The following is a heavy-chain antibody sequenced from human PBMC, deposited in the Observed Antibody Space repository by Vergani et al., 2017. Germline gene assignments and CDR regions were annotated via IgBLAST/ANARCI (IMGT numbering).Heavy chain of an antibody. J-gene: IGHJ6*03. CDR1: GFTFSSYE. CDR3: ARAGIRTYYYYYMDV. Sequence: VQLVESGGGVVQPGRSLRLSCAASGFTFSSYEMNWVRQAPGKGLEWVSYISSSGSTIYYADSVKGRFTISRDNAKNSLYLQMNSLRAEDTAVYYCARAGIRTYYYYYMDVWGKGTTVTVSS. CDR2: ISSSGSTI. D-gene: IGHD1-14*01. V-gene: IGHV3-48*03.